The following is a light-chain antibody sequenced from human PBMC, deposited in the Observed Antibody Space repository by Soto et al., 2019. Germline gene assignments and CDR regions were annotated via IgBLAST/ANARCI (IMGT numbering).Light chain of an antibody. V-gene: IGLV1-51*01. CDR2: GND. CDR3: ATWDTNLSAV. J-gene: IGLJ3*02. Sequence: QSVLTQPPSVSAAPGQTVTISCSGGTSNIGHTYVSWYQQLPGTAPTLLIYGNDKRPSGIPDRFSGSKSGTSATLAITGLQTGDEADYYCATWDTNLSAVFGGGTKLTV. CDR1: TSNIGHTY.